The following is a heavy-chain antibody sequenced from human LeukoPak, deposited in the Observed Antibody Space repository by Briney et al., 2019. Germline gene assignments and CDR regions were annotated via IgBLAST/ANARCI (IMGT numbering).Heavy chain of an antibody. CDR2: LSGNGAKT. D-gene: IGHD1-7*01. J-gene: IGHJ4*02. V-gene: IGHV3-23*01. Sequence: GGSLRLSCAASGFAFSTFAMSWARQGPGKGLEWVSALSGNGAKTFYADSVKGRFTISRDNSGNTLYLQMNSLRAEDTAIYFCAKDLNYAFDNWGQGALVTVSS. CDR3: AKDLNYAFDN. CDR1: GFAFSTFA.